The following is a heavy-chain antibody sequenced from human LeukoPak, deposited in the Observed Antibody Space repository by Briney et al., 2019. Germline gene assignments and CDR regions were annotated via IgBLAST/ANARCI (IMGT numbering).Heavy chain of an antibody. CDR3: ARDPYNWNDLALDY. V-gene: IGHV3-21*01. CDR2: ISSSSSYI. Sequence: GALRLSCTTSGFTFGETAMNWVRQAPGKGLEWVSSISSSSSYIYYAGSVKGRFTISRDNAKNSLYLQMNSLRAEDTAVYYCARDPYNWNDLALDYWGQGTLVTVSS. CDR1: GFTFGETA. J-gene: IGHJ4*02. D-gene: IGHD1-20*01.